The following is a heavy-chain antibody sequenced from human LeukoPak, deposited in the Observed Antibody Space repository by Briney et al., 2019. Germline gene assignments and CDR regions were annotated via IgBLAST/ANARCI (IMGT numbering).Heavy chain of an antibody. CDR2: ITASGDST. V-gene: IGHV3-23*01. D-gene: IGHD3-10*01. CDR1: GFTFSNHV. CDR3: ARDQYGLGYGSLFDY. Sequence: GGSLRLSCAASGFTFSNHVMIWVRQAPGKGLEWVSGITASGDSTYYADSVEGRFTMSRDNSKNTVYLQMNSLRAEDTAVYYCARDQYGLGYGSLFDYWGQGTLVTVSS. J-gene: IGHJ4*02.